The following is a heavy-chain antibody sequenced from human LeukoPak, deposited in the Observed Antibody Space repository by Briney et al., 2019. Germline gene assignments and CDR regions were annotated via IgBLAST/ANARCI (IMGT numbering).Heavy chain of an antibody. V-gene: IGHV1-8*01. CDR1: GYTFTSSD. CDR2: INPKSGRT. D-gene: IGHD6-13*01. CDR3: ARGRSGLAAAGTYDY. Sequence: APVKVSCKASGYTFTSSDINWVRQATGQGLEWMEWINPKSGRTGYAKKFQDRVSMTMNTSISTAYMEVSSLRFDDTAVYYCARGRSGLAAAGTYDYWGQGTLITVSS. J-gene: IGHJ4*02.